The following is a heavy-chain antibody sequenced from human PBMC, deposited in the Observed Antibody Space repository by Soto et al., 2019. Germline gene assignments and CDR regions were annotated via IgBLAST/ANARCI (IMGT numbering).Heavy chain of an antibody. V-gene: IGHV1-69*13. CDR1: GGIFSSYA. CDR2: INPILNTA. CDR3: ARYRHCSGDSCNYYYGMDV. D-gene: IGHD2-15*01. Sequence: SVKVSCKASGGIFSSYAINWVRQAHGQGLEWMRGINPILNTADHAQNFKGRVTITADESTSTAYKELSSLRSDDTAVYYCARYRHCSGDSCNYYYGMDVWGQGTTVTVSS. J-gene: IGHJ6*02.